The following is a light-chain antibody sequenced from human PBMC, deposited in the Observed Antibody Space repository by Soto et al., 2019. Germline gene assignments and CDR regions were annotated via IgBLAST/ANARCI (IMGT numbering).Light chain of an antibody. J-gene: IGKJ5*01. CDR3: QERSNWPIT. V-gene: IGKV3-11*01. CDR1: QSVSSY. Sequence: DIVLKQSPTTLSLVTVGRAPLPCSASQSVSSYAAWYQQKRGQAPRLLIYDASNRATGIPARVSGSGCGTDFIPTISMLQPEDFSFYCYQERSNWPITFAQGTGLEIK. CDR2: DAS.